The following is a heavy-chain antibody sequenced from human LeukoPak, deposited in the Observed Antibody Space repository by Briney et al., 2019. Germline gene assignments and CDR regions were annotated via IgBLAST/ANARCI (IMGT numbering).Heavy chain of an antibody. CDR2: INPSGGTT. Sequence: ASVKVSCKASGYTFTSYYMHWARQAPGQGLEWMGIINPSGGTTTYAQKFQGRVTLTSDTSTSKVYMELSSLTSEDTAVYYCARERGYCGARTCYHFEYWGQGTLVTVSS. V-gene: IGHV1-46*01. D-gene: IGHD2-15*01. CDR1: GYTFTSYY. CDR3: ARERGYCGARTCYHFEY. J-gene: IGHJ4*02.